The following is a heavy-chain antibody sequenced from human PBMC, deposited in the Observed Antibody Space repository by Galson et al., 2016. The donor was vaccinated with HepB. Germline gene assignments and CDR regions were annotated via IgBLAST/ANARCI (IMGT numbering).Heavy chain of an antibody. CDR2: IYYSGRT. J-gene: IGHJ4*02. D-gene: IGHD6-13*01. V-gene: IGHV4-39*01. CDR1: GGSISNSSYY. Sequence: SETLSLTCTVSGGSISNSSYYWGWIRQPPGTGLEWIGTIYYSGRTSYNPSLKSRVTISVDTSKNQFSLKLRSVTAADPAVYYCARGSSWFSMWGQGTLVTVSS. CDR3: ARGSSWFSM.